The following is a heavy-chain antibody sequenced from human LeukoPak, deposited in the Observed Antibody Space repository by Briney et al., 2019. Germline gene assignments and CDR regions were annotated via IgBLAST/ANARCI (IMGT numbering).Heavy chain of an antibody. CDR3: AKSVVVITFRFDD. D-gene: IGHD2-15*01. CDR2: INGGGGNT. Sequence: GGSLRLSCAASGFTFSRYWMSWVRQVPRKGLEWVSAINGGGGNTYYADSVKGRFTISRDNSKNMVYLQMNSLRADDTAIYYCAKSVVVITFRFDDWGQGALVTVSS. V-gene: IGHV3-23*01. CDR1: GFTFSRYW. J-gene: IGHJ4*02.